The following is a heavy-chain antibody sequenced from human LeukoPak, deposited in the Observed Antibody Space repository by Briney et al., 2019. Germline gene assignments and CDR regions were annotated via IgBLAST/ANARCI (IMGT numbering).Heavy chain of an antibody. CDR1: GGSISSGSYY. V-gene: IGHV4-61*02. D-gene: IGHD3-10*01. CDR2: IYTSGST. J-gene: IGHJ4*02. Sequence: SETLSLTCTVSGGSISSGSYYWSWIRQPAGKGLEWIGRIYTSGSTNYNPSLKSRVTISVDTSKNQFSLKLSSVTAADTAVYYCARAGHYYGSGSYYHDYWGQGTLVTVSS. CDR3: ARAGHYYGSGSYYHDY.